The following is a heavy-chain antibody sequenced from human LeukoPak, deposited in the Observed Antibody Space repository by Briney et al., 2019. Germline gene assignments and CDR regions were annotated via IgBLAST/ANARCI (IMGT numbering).Heavy chain of an antibody. CDR2: ISSSGGRT. Sequence: GGSLRLSCAASGFTFSSYAMSWVRQAPGKGLEWVSGISSSGGRTYYADSVKGRFTISRDNSKNTLYLQMNSLRAEDTAVYYCARDQSTVVGARRNDAFDIWGQGTMVTVSS. J-gene: IGHJ3*02. D-gene: IGHD1-26*01. V-gene: IGHV3-23*01. CDR1: GFTFSSYA. CDR3: ARDQSTVVGARRNDAFDI.